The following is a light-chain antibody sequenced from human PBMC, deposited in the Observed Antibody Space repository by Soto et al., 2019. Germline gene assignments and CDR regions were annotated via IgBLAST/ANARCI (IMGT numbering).Light chain of an antibody. V-gene: IGLV2-14*01. CDR3: SSYTSSSTLPTV. Sequence: QSALTQPASVSGSPGQSITISCTGTSSDVGGYNYVSWYQQHPGKAPKLMIYEVSNRPSGVSNRFSGSKSGNTASLTISGRQAEDEAYYYCSSYTSSSTLPTVFGGGTKLTVL. CDR2: EVS. CDR1: SSDVGGYNY. J-gene: IGLJ3*02.